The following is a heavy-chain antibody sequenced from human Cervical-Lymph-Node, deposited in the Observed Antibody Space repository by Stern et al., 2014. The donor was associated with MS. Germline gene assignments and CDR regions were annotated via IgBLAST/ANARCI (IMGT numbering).Heavy chain of an antibody. CDR3: AKGSGGSGYYPVALDY. V-gene: IGHV3-9*01. CDR1: GFTFDGYA. CDR2: ITWNSVSV. D-gene: IGHD3-3*01. Sequence: QLGESGGCLVQPGRSLRLSCAASGFTFDGYAMHWVRHAPGKGLEWVSGITWNSVSVGYADSVKGRFTISRDNAKNSLYLQMNSLRGDDTALYYCAKGSGGSGYYPVALDYWGQGTLVTVSS. J-gene: IGHJ4*02.